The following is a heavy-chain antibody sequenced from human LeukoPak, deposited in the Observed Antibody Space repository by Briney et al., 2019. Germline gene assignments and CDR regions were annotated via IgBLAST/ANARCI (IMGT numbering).Heavy chain of an antibody. Sequence: GGSLRLSCAASGFTFSSYSMNWVRQAPGKGLEWVSSISSSSSYIYCADSVKGRFTISRDNAKNSLYLQMNSLRAEDTAVYYCARGRGSSSGYWGQGTLVTVSS. D-gene: IGHD6-6*01. CDR1: GFTFSSYS. CDR3: ARGRGSSSGY. J-gene: IGHJ4*02. V-gene: IGHV3-21*01. CDR2: ISSSSSYI.